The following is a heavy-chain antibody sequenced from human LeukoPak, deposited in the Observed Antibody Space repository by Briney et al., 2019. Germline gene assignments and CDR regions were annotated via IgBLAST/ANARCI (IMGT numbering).Heavy chain of an antibody. J-gene: IGHJ5*02. CDR2: VYTRGGT. V-gene: IGHV4-61*02. CDR3: ARHSTTVTAAWFDP. CDR1: GGSVISGNYY. D-gene: IGHD4-17*01. Sequence: SETLSLTCTVSGGSVISGNYYYNWIRQPAGTGLEWIGRVYTRGGTHYNPSLKSRVTISVDTSKNQFSLKLSSVTAADTAVYYCARHSTTVTAAWFDPWGQGTLVTVSS.